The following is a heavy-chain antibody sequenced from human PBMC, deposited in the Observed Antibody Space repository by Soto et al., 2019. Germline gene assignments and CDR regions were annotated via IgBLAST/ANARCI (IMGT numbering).Heavy chain of an antibody. J-gene: IGHJ5*02. V-gene: IGHV4-30-4*01. CDR2: IYHSGST. D-gene: IGHD6-6*01. CDR3: ARERPDGARLDP. Sequence: QVQLQESGPGLVKPSQTLSLTCTVSGGSISSGDYYWSWIRQPPGKGLEWIGYIYHSGSTYYNPSLKSRVTISVDTDKNQFSLKLSSVTAADTAVYYCARERPDGARLDPWGQGTLVTVSA. CDR1: GGSISSGDYY.